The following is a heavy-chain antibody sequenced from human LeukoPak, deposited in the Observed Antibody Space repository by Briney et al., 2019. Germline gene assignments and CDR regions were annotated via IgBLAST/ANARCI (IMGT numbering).Heavy chain of an antibody. D-gene: IGHD3-16*02. CDR1: GYTFTGYY. CDR2: INPNSGGT. J-gene: IGHJ4*02. Sequence: ASVKVSCKASGYTFTGYYMHWVRQAPGQGLEWMGWINPNSGGTNYAQKFQGRVTMTRDTSISTAYMELSRLRSDYTAVYYCARDHDYVWGSYRYLFDYWGQGTLVTVSS. V-gene: IGHV1-2*02. CDR3: ARDHDYVWGSYRYLFDY.